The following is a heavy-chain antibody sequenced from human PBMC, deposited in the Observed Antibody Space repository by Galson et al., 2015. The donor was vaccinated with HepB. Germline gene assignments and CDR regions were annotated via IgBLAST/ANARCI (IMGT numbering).Heavy chain of an antibody. CDR3: ARHTGVDAFDI. D-gene: IGHD1-14*01. CDR1: RFTFSDYY. Sequence: SLRLSCAASRFTFSDYYMSWIRQAPGKGLEWVSDISTTSSYTEYADSVKGRFTISRDNAKNSLYLQMNSLRAEDTAMYYCARHTGVDAFDIWGQGTMVTVSS. CDR2: ISTTSSYT. V-gene: IGHV3-11*06. J-gene: IGHJ3*02.